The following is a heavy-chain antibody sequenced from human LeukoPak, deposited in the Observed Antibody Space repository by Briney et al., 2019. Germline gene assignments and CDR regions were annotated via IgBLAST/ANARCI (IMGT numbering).Heavy chain of an antibody. Sequence: PSETLSLTRIVSGVSISNYYWSWMRQPARKGLHWIGRIDISGSTNNNPSLKRRVSMSVDTSKNQFSLNLSSVTAADTAVYYCARDLLADYGDYVLNWYFDLWGRGTLVTVSS. CDR2: IDISGST. CDR3: ARDLLADYGDYVLNWYFDL. CDR1: GVSISNYY. V-gene: IGHV4-4*07. D-gene: IGHD4-17*01. J-gene: IGHJ2*01.